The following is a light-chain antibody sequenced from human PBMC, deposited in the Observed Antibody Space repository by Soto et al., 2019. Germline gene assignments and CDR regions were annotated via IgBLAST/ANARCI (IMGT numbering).Light chain of an antibody. CDR2: AAS. Sequence: EVVLTQSPAALSLSPGERATLSCRASQSISRDLAWYEQKPGQAPRLVIFAASTRATGIPARFSGSGSGTDFTLTISSLEPEDFAVYYCQQRSNWPITFGQGTRLEIK. J-gene: IGKJ5*01. CDR1: QSISRD. V-gene: IGKV3-11*01. CDR3: QQRSNWPIT.